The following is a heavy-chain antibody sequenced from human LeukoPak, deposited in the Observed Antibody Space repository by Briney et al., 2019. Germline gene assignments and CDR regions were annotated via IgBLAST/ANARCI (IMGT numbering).Heavy chain of an antibody. Sequence: SGPALVKPTQTLTLTCTFSGFSLSTSAMRVSWIRQPPGKALEWLARINWDDDKFYSTSLKTRLTISKDTSKNQVVLTMTNMDPVDTATYYCARMGEAANRGNYFHYWGQGTLVTVSS. CDR2: INWDDDK. CDR3: ARMGEAANRGNYFHY. CDR1: GFSLSTSAMR. D-gene: IGHD3-16*01. J-gene: IGHJ4*02. V-gene: IGHV2-70*04.